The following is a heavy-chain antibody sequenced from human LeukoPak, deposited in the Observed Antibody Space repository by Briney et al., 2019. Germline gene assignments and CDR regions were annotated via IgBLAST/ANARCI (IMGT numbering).Heavy chain of an antibody. J-gene: IGHJ4*02. CDR1: GFTFSSYS. D-gene: IGHD6-13*01. V-gene: IGHV3-21*01. CDR3: ARDLYSSSSPPLDY. Sequence: GGSLRLSCAASGFTFSSYSMNWVRQVPGKGLEWVSSISSSSSYIYYADSVKGRFTISRDNAKNSLYLQMNSLRAEDTAVYYCARDLYSSSSPPLDYWGQGTLVTVSS. CDR2: ISSSSSYI.